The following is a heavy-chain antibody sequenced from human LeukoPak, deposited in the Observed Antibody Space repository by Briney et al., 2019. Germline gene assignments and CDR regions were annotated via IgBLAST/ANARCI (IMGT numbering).Heavy chain of an antibody. Sequence: ASVKVSCTASGYTFTSYGISWVRQAPGQGLEWMGWTSAYNGNTNYAQKLQGRVTMTTDTSTSTAYMELRSLRSDDTAVYYCAREVDIVVVPAANVPNYYFDYWGQGTLVTVSS. CDR1: GYTFTSYG. V-gene: IGHV1-18*01. CDR2: TSAYNGNT. D-gene: IGHD2-2*03. J-gene: IGHJ4*02. CDR3: AREVDIVVVPAANVPNYYFDY.